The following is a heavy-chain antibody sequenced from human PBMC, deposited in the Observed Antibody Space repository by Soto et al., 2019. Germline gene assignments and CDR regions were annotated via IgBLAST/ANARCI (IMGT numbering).Heavy chain of an antibody. CDR2: IYYSGST. D-gene: IGHD3-22*01. J-gene: IGHJ5*02. Sequence: TSETLSLTCTVSGGSISSGGYYWSWIRQHPGKGLEWIGYIYYSGSTYYNPSLKSRVTISVDTSKNQFSLKLSSVTAADTAVYYCARDRKGKNDARLVVNARLFPPWFDPWGQGTLVTVSS. CDR1: GGSISSGGYY. V-gene: IGHV4-31*03. CDR3: ARDRKGKNDARLVVNARLFPPWFDP.